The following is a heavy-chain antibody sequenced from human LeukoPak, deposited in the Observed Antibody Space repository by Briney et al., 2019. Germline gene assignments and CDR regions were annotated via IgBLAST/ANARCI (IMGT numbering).Heavy chain of an antibody. CDR1: GFTFNNYG. CDR2: IVGSVGST. CDR3: ATGNLRRYFDY. J-gene: IGHJ4*02. Sequence: VGSLRLSCVASGFTFNNYGIHWVRQAPGKGLEWVSSIVGSVGSTYYADSVKGRFTISRDNSKNTLYLQMNSLRAEDTAVYYCATGNLRRYFDYWGQGTLVTVSS. V-gene: IGHV3-23*01. D-gene: IGHD3-3*01.